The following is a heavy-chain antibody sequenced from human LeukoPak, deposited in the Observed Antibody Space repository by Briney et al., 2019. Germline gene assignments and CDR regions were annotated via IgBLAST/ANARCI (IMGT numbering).Heavy chain of an antibody. V-gene: IGHV3-7*01. CDR3: AKDGPPYYDILTGSDAFDI. J-gene: IGHJ3*02. CDR1: GFTFNKSW. CDR2: IKEDGTQK. Sequence: GGSLRLSCAASGFTFNKSWMSWVRQAPGKGPEWVANIKEDGTQKYYVDSVRGRFTISRDNAENSLYLQMNSLRDEDTAVYYCAKDGPPYYDILTGSDAFDIWGQGTMVTVSS. D-gene: IGHD3-9*01.